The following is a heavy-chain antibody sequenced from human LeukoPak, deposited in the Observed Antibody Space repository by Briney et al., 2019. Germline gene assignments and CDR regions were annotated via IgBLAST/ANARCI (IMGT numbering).Heavy chain of an antibody. CDR1: GGAISSGVYS. Sequence: SQTLSLTCAVSGGAISSGVYSSSWIRQPPGRSLGRVGYIYHSGSTYYNPSLKSRVAISVDRSKNQFSLKLSSVTAADTAVYYCARDSRDYGALTYWGQGTLVTVSS. D-gene: IGHD4-17*01. J-gene: IGHJ4*02. CDR3: ARDSRDYGALTY. CDR2: IYHSGST. V-gene: IGHV4-30-2*01.